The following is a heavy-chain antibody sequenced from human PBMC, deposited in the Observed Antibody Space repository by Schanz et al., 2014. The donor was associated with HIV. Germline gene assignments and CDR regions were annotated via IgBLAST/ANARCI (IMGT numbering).Heavy chain of an antibody. D-gene: IGHD3-16*01. CDR2: INPNEGDT. V-gene: IGHV1-2*02. Sequence: QVRLVQSGAEVKKPGGSVKVSCKASGYTFTGYYMHWVRQAPGQGLEWMGWINPNEGDTKFAQKFRGRVTMTRDTSISTAYMELRRLRFDDTAVYYCATWGGTSYSYARYDMDVWGQGTTVTVSS. CDR1: GYTFTGYY. J-gene: IGHJ6*02. CDR3: ATWGGTSYSYARYDMDV.